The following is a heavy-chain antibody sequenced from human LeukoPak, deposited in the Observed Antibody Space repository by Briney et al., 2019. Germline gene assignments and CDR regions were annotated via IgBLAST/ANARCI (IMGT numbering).Heavy chain of an antibody. V-gene: IGHV4-4*02. CDR2: IYHSGST. J-gene: IGHJ4*02. Sequence: SGTLSLTCAASGGSISSGNWWSWVRQPPGKGLEWIGQIYHSGSTNYNPSLKSRVTISVEKSKNQFSLNLTSVTAEDTAVYYCAKGTYSSSPRDYWGQGTLVTVSS. CDR3: AKGTYSSSPRDY. CDR1: GGSISSGNW. D-gene: IGHD6-6*01.